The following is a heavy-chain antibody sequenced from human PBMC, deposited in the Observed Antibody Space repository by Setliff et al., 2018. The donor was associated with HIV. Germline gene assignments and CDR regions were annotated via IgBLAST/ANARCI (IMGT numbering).Heavy chain of an antibody. V-gene: IGHV1-18*01. Sequence: ASVKVSCKASGYTFTNYGITWVRQAPGHGLEWMGWLASYNDDANYAQNLQGRVTMTTDKSTSTAYMALRSLRSDDTAVYYWARGQYGDELFDYWGQGTLVTVSS. J-gene: IGHJ4*02. CDR1: GYTFTNYG. CDR3: ARGQYGDELFDY. CDR2: LASYNDDA. D-gene: IGHD4-17*01.